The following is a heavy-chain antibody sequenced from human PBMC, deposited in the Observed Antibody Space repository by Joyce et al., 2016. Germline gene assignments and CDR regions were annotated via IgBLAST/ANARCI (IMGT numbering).Heavy chain of an antibody. CDR1: GFAFGSYA. D-gene: IGHD6-19*01. V-gene: IGHV3-30-3*01. CDR3: ARVGRWLAEGYFQH. Sequence: QVQLVESGGGVAQSVKSLILSCAASGFAFGSYAVHWVRQAPGKGLECVAYISYDRSAKYYRDSVKGRFTISRDNSRNTLDLQMNALRPEDTAVYYCARVGRWLAEGYFQHWGQGTLVRVFS. J-gene: IGHJ1*01. CDR2: ISYDRSAK.